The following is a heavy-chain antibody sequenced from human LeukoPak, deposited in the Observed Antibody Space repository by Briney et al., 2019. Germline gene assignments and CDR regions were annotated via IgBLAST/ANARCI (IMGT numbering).Heavy chain of an antibody. V-gene: IGHV4-61*02. CDR3: ARDTAAGSFGAFDI. D-gene: IGHD6-13*01. CDR2: IYTSGST. Sequence: PSETLSLTCSVSGGSISSSIYYWSWIRQPAGKGLEWIGRIYTSGSTNYNPSLKSRVTISVDTSKNQFSLKLSSVTAADTAVYYCARDTAAGSFGAFDIWGQGTMVTVSS. J-gene: IGHJ3*02. CDR1: GGSISSSIYY.